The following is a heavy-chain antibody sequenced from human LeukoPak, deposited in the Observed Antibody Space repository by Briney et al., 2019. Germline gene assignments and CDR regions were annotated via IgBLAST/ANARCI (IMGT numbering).Heavy chain of an antibody. CDR2: IWYDGSNK. CDR1: GFTFSSYG. D-gene: IGHD1-26*01. J-gene: IGHJ2*01. CDR3: AREHVEWELLWYFDL. V-gene: IGHV3-33*01. Sequence: PGGSLRLSCAAPGFTFSSYGMHWVRQAPGKGLEWVAVIWYDGSNKYYADSVKGRFTISRDNSKNTLYLQMNSLRAEDTAVYYCAREHVEWELLWYFDLWGRGTLVTVSS.